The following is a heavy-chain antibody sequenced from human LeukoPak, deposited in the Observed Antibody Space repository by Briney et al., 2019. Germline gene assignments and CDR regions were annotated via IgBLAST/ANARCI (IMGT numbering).Heavy chain of an antibody. V-gene: IGHV1-69*05. J-gene: IGHJ5*02. CDR2: IIPIFGTA. D-gene: IGHD3-10*01. CDR3: ALTYYYGSAWFDP. CDR1: GGTFSSYA. Sequence: SVKVSCKASGGTFSSYAISWVQQAPGQGLEWMGRIIPIFGTANYAQKFQGRVTITTDESTSTAYMELSSLRSEDTAVYYCALTYYYGSAWFDPWGQGTLVTVSS.